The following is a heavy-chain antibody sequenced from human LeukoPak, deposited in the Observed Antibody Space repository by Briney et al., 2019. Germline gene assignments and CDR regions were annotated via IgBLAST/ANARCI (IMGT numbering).Heavy chain of an antibody. Sequence: TGGSLRLSCAASGFTFSSYEMNWVRQAPGKGLEWVSYISSTSNTIYYADSVKGRFTVSRDNAKNSLYLQMNSLRAEDTAVYHCARGGVRYFDYWGQGTLSPSPQ. J-gene: IGHJ4*02. CDR1: GFTFSSYE. CDR2: ISSTSNTI. V-gene: IGHV3-48*03. D-gene: IGHD3-16*01. CDR3: ARGGVRYFDY.